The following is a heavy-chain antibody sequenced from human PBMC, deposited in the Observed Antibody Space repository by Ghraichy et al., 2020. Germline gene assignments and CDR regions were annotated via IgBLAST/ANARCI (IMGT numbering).Heavy chain of an antibody. CDR3: ASPGPYSSGWSTAFDI. V-gene: IGHV3-48*03. CDR2: ISSSGSTI. J-gene: IGHJ3*02. CDR1: GFTFSSYE. Sequence: GGSLRLSCAASGFTFSSYEMNWVRQAPGKGLEWVSYISSSGSTIYYADSVKGRFTISRDNAKNSLYLQMNSLRAEDTAVYYCASPGPYSSGWSTAFDIWGQGTMVTVSS. D-gene: IGHD6-19*01.